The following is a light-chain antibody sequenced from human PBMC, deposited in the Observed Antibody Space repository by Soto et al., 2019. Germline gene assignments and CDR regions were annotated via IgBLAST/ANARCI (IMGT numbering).Light chain of an antibody. J-gene: IGKJ1*01. Sequence: EIVLTQSPATLSVSPGETATLSCRASQSISGNLDWYQQKPGQTPRLLIQGASTRATGIPARFSGSGSGTDFTLTISSLEPEDFAVYYCQQYNAWPRTFGQGTKVDIK. CDR2: GAS. CDR1: QSISGN. V-gene: IGKV3-15*01. CDR3: QQYNAWPRT.